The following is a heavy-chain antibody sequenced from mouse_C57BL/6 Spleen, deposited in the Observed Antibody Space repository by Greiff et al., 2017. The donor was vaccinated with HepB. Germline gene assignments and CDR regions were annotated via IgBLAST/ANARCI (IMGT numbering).Heavy chain of an antibody. V-gene: IGHV1-69*01. CDR3: ARGYYGSSWGFAY. J-gene: IGHJ3*01. D-gene: IGHD1-1*01. Sequence: QVQLQQPGAELVMPGASVKLSCKASGYTFTSYWMHWVKQRPGQGLEWIGEIDPSDSYTNYNQKFKGKSTLTVDKSSITAYMQLSSLTSEDSAVYYCARGYYGSSWGFAYWGQGTLVTVSA. CDR1: GYTFTSYW. CDR2: IDPSDSYT.